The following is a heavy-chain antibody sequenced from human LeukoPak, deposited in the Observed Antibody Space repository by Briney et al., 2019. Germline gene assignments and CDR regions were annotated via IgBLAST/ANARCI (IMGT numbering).Heavy chain of an antibody. V-gene: IGHV3-30-3*01. CDR1: GFTFSSYA. D-gene: IGHD5-12*01. J-gene: IGHJ4*02. Sequence: QPGGSLRLSCAASGFTFSSYAMHWVRQAPGKGLEWVATISYEGDNKYYADSLKGRFTISRDNSKNTLYLQMNSLRGEDTAVYFCARGRNVVATSGYFDYWGQGTLVTVSS. CDR2: ISYEGDNK. CDR3: ARGRNVVATSGYFDY.